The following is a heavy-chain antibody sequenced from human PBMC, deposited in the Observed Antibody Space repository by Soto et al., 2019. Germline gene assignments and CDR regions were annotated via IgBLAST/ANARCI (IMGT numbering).Heavy chain of an antibody. V-gene: IGHV3-23*01. CDR1: GFTFSSYA. J-gene: IGHJ4*02. Sequence: EVQLLESGGGLVQPGGSLRLSCAASGFTFSSYAMRWVRQAPVKGLEWVSAISGSGGSTYYADSVKGRFTISRDNSKKTLYLQMSSLRAEDTAVYYCARRGSGSDYDYWGQGTVVTVSS. D-gene: IGHD1-26*01. CDR3: ARRGSGSDYDY. CDR2: ISGSGGST.